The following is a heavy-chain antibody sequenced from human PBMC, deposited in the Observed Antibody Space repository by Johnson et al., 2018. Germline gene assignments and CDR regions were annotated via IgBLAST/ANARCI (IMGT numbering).Heavy chain of an antibody. D-gene: IGHD3-3*01. CDR1: GFTFGDYA. CDR2: IRSKAYGGTT. Sequence: VQLVESGGGLVQPGRSXRLSCTASGFTFGDYAMSWFRQAPGKGLEWVGFIRSKAYGGTTEYAASVKGRFTISRDDSKSIAYLQLNSLRAEDTAVYYCARWEGFGVAIHHYYYHGMDVWGQGTTVTVSS. V-gene: IGHV3-49*03. CDR3: ARWEGFGVAIHHYYYHGMDV. J-gene: IGHJ6*02.